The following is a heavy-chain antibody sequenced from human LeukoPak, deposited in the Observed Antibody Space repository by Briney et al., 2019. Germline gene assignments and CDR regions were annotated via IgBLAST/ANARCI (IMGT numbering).Heavy chain of an antibody. Sequence: GGSLRLSCAASGFTFSSHALSWVRQAPGKGLEWVSSLSGSGYNTYYADSVKGRFTISRDNSKNTLYLQMNSLRAEDTAVYYCARAYIAAAGGFDYWGQGTLVTVSS. CDR3: ARAYIAAAGGFDY. CDR2: LSGSGYNT. CDR1: GFTFSSHA. D-gene: IGHD6-13*01. V-gene: IGHV3-23*01. J-gene: IGHJ4*02.